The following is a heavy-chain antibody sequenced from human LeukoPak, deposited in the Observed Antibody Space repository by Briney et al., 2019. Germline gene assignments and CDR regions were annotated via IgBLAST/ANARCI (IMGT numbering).Heavy chain of an antibody. CDR3: ARDHVAGYYFDY. CDR1: GGSISSSSYY. J-gene: IGHJ4*02. D-gene: IGHD6-19*01. V-gene: IGHV4-39*07. CDR2: IYYSGST. Sequence: SETLSLTCTVSGGSISSSSYYWGWIRQPPGKGLEWIGSIYYSGSTYYNPSLKSRVTISVDTSKNQFSLKLSSVTAADTAVYYCARDHVAGYYFDYWGQGTLVTVSS.